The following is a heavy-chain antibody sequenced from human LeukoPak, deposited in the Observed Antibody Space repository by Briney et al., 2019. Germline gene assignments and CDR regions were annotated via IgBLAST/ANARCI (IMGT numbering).Heavy chain of an antibody. V-gene: IGHV3-20*04. J-gene: IGHJ4*02. CDR1: GFTFDDYG. Sequence: GGSLRLSCAASGFTFDDYGMSWVCQAPGKGLEWVSGINWNGGSTGYADSVKGRFTISRDNAKNSLYLQMNSLRVEDTALYYCAIDLWRGSGGGYSYYWGQGTLVTVSS. CDR2: INWNGGST. D-gene: IGHD5-18*01. CDR3: AIDLWRGSGGGYSYY.